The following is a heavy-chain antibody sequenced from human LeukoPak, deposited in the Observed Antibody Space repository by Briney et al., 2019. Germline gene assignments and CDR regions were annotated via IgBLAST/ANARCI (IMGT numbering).Heavy chain of an antibody. CDR1: GVTFSNYA. J-gene: IGHJ6*02. D-gene: IGHD6-13*01. CDR3: AKHLQTAAGIRRGCTAV. V-gene: IGHV3-23*01. CDR2: ISGSGSST. Sequence: PGGSLRLSCAASGVTFSNYAMGCVLQAPGKGLEWVSAISGSGSSTYYPDSVRGRFTISRDNSKNTLYLQMNSLRAEDTAVYYCAKHLQTAAGIRRGCTAVWSQGTTVTVSS.